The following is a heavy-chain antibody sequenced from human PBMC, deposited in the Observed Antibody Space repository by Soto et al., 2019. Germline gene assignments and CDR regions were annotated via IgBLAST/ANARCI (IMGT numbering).Heavy chain of an antibody. J-gene: IGHJ3*02. CDR2: ISGSGGST. CDR1: GFTFSSYA. D-gene: IGHD3-10*01. V-gene: IGHV3-23*01. Sequence: GGSLRLSCAASGFTFSSYAMSWVRQAPGKGLEWVSAISGSGGSTYYADSVKGRFTISRDNSKNTLYLQMNSLRAEDTAVYYCAKGWFGELLYGLDAFDIWGQGTMVTVSS. CDR3: AKGWFGELLYGLDAFDI.